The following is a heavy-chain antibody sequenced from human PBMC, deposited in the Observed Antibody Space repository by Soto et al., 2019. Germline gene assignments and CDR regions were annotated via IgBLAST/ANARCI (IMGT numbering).Heavy chain of an antibody. D-gene: IGHD3-10*01. CDR2: INPNSGGT. Sequence: ASVKVSCKASGYTFTGYYMHWVRQAPGQGLEWMGWINPNSGGTDYAQKFQGRVTMTRDTSISTAYMELSRLRSDDTAVYYCATPTPLRGAMITNINFDFWGQGTPVTVS. J-gene: IGHJ4*02. CDR1: GYTFTGYY. CDR3: ATPTPLRGAMITNINFDF. V-gene: IGHV1-2*02.